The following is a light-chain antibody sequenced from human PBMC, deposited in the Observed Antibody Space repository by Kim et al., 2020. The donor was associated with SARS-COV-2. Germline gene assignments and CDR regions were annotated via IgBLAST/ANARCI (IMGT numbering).Light chain of an antibody. CDR2: DVS. V-gene: IGLV2-14*03. CDR3: STYTDSVK. CDR1: SSDVGADHY. Sequence: SLGQSFTISCAGSSSDVGADHYVSWYRHHPGKAPKLLIYDVSLRPSGISNRFSGSKSGNTASLTISGLQAEDEADYYCSTYTDSVKFGGGTQLTVL. J-gene: IGLJ3*02.